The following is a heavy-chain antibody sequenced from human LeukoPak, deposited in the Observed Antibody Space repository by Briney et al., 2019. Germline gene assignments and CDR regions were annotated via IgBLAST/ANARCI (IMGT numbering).Heavy chain of an antibody. D-gene: IGHD3-10*01. CDR1: GGSVSGYY. J-gene: IGHJ5*02. CDR2: IYTTGST. Sequence: KPSETLSLTCAVYGGSVSGYYWSWIRQPAGKGLEWIGRIYTTGSTNYNPSLKSRVTMSVDTSKNQFSLKLSSVTAADTAVYYCARARSGSYYNWFDPWGQGTLVTVSS. V-gene: IGHV4-59*10. CDR3: ARARSGSYYNWFDP.